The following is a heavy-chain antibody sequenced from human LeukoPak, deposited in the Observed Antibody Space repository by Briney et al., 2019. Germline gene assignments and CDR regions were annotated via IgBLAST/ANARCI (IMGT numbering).Heavy chain of an antibody. D-gene: IGHD3-22*01. CDR2: MSYNGSNK. CDR3: ARDRVGYYYDRSRYRDLDY. J-gene: IGHJ4*02. Sequence: GGSLRLSCAASGFTFSSYAMRWVRQAPGKGLEWVAVMSYNGSNKYYADSVKGRFTISRDNSKNTLYLQMNSLRAEDTAVYYCARDRVGYYYDRSRYRDLDYWGQGTLVTVSS. V-gene: IGHV3-30*01. CDR1: GFTFSSYA.